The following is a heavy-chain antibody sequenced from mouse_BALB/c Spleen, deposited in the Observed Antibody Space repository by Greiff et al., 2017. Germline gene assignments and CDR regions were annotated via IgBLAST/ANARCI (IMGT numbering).Heavy chain of an antibody. Sequence: EVQLQQSGPELVKPGASVKMSCKASGYTFTIYVMHWVKQKPGQGLEWIGYINPYNDGTKYNEKFKGKATLTSDKSSSTAYMELSSLTSEDSAVYYCARVDGNYVFAMDYWGQGTSVTVSS. CDR1: GYTFTIYV. V-gene: IGHV1-14*01. J-gene: IGHJ4*01. D-gene: IGHD2-1*01. CDR2: INPYNDGT. CDR3: ARVDGNYVFAMDY.